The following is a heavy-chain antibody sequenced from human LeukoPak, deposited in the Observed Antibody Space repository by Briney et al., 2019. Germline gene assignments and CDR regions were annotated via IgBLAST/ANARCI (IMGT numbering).Heavy chain of an antibody. CDR3: ATDYQH. CDR2: IFPSGST. V-gene: IGHV4-4*02. J-gene: IGHJ4*02. D-gene: IGHD2-2*01. Sequence: SETLSLTCAVSGGSISSDNFWIWVRQPPGKGLEWIGEIFPSGSTNYNPSLKSRLIISLDKSRNQFSLNLTSVTAADTAVYYCATDYQHWGQGTLVTVSS. CDR1: GGSISSDNF.